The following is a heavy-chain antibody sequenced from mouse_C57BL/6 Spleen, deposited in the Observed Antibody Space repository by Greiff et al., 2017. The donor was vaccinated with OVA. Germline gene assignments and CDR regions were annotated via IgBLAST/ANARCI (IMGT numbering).Heavy chain of an antibody. D-gene: IGHD1-1*01. J-gene: IGHJ1*03. CDR2: IDPSDSYT. Sequence: QVQLKQPGAELVMPGASVKLSCKASGYTFTSYWMHWVKQRPGQGLEWIGEIDPSDSYTNYNQKFKGKSTLTVDKSSSTAYMQLSSLTSEDSAVYYCARTVVGNWYFDVWGTGTTVTVSS. CDR3: ARTVVGNWYFDV. V-gene: IGHV1-69*01. CDR1: GYTFTSYW.